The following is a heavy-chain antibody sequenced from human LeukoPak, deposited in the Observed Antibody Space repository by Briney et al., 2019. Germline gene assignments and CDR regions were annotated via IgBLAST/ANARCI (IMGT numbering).Heavy chain of an antibody. V-gene: IGHV4-39*07. D-gene: IGHD6-13*01. J-gene: IGHJ4*02. Sequence: SETLSLTCTVSGGSISSSSYYWGWIRQPPGKGLEWIGSIYYSGSTNYNLSPKSRVTISVDTSKNQFSLKLSSVTAADTAVYYCARVSRIFIGSSQVWYFDYWGQGTLVTVSS. CDR2: IYYSGST. CDR1: GGSISSSSYY. CDR3: ARVSRIFIGSSQVWYFDY.